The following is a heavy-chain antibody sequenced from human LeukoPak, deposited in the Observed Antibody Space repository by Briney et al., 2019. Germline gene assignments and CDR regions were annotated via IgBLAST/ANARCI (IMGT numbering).Heavy chain of an antibody. D-gene: IGHD3-9*01. J-gene: IGHJ4*02. Sequence: SETLSLTCTVSGGSLSSSCYYWGWIRQPAGTGLEWIGRISTSGSTNFNPSLKTRVTMSVPTYRNQFSLRLTSVTGACHACLSCARGRTYYVMWGQGSLVTVSS. CDR1: GGSLSSSCYY. CDR3: ARGRTYYVM. V-gene: IGHV4-61*02. CDR2: ISTSGST.